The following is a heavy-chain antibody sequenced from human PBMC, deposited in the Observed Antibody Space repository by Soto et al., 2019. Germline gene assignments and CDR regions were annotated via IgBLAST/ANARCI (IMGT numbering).Heavy chain of an antibody. Sequence: QVQLQQWGAGLLKPSETLSLTCAVYDGSFSGYYWSWIRQPPGKGLEWIGEIFHGGSTDYSPSLKSRVTISVDTSKYQFSLELSSVTAADTAVYYCARPHYDSNTFYSFFDYWGQGTLVTVSS. D-gene: IGHD3-22*01. CDR1: DGSFSGYY. V-gene: IGHV4-34*12. CDR2: IFHGGST. CDR3: ARPHYDSNTFYSFFDY. J-gene: IGHJ4*02.